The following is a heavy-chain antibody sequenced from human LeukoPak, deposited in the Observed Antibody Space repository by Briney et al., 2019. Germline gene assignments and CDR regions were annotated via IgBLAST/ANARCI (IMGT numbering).Heavy chain of an antibody. CDR2: ISGSGGST. D-gene: IGHD3-22*01. V-gene: IGHV3-23*01. J-gene: IGHJ4*02. Sequence: GGSLRLSCAASGFTFSSYAMSWVRQAPGKGLEWVSAISGSGGSTYYADSVKGRFTISRDNSKNTLYLQMNSLRAEDTAVYYCAKLASYYDSSGYYYDYWGQGTLVTVSS. CDR3: AKLASYYDSSGYYYDY. CDR1: GFTFSSYA.